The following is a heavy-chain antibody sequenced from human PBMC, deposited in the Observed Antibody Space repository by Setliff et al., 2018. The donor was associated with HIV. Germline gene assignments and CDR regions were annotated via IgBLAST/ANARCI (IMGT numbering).Heavy chain of an antibody. Sequence: ASVKVSCKASGYTFTSYYMHWVRQAPGQGLEWMGIINPNGGSTNYAQKFEGRVAMTADTSTNNVHMYLSSLRSDDTAVYYCASSWSRIRYYGMDVWGQGTTVTVSS. V-gene: IGHV1-46*01. CDR1: GYTFTSYY. CDR3: ASSWSRIRYYGMDV. J-gene: IGHJ6*02. D-gene: IGHD6-13*01. CDR2: INPNGGST.